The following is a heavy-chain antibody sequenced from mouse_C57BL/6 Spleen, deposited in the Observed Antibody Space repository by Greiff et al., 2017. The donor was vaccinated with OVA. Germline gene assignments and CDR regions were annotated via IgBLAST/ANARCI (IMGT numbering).Heavy chain of an antibody. Sequence: VQLQQSGAELVRPGASVTLSCKASGYTFTDYEMHWVKQTPVHGLEWIGAIDPETGGTAYNQKFKGKAILTADKSSSTAYMELRSLTSEDSAVYYCTRDNSRYYAMDYWGQGTSVTVSS. D-gene: IGHD6-1*01. CDR2: IDPETGGT. CDR1: GYTFTDYE. CDR3: TRDNSRYYAMDY. V-gene: IGHV1-15*01. J-gene: IGHJ4*01.